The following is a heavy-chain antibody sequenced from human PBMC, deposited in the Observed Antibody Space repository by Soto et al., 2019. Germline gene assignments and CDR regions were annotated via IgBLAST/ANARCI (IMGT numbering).Heavy chain of an antibody. CDR3: ARDHGGSTWFVGVYYFFGLDV. CDR1: GFIFSDYT. Sequence: EVQLVESGGDLVQPGGSLRLSCAASGFIFSDYTMTWVRRAPGRGLEFVSHISSSGGAIFYAESVKGRFTVSRDNAKNSLYLQMTSLRDDDTAVYFCARDHGGSTWFVGVYYFFGLDVWGQGTAVTVSS. J-gene: IGHJ6*02. V-gene: IGHV3-48*02. CDR2: ISSSGGAI. D-gene: IGHD6-13*01.